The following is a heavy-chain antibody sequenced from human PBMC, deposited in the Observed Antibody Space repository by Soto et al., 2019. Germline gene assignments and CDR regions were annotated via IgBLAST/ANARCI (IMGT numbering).Heavy chain of an antibody. CDR1: GFTFGDYA. J-gene: IGHJ6*02. Sequence: GGSLRLSCTASGFTFGDYAMSWFRQAPGKGLEWVGFIRSKAYGGTTEYAASVKGRFTISRDDSKSIAYLQMNSLKTEDTAVYYCTRASEVAARLYYYYYGMDVWGQGTTVTVSS. V-gene: IGHV3-49*03. CDR3: TRASEVAARLYYYYYGMDV. D-gene: IGHD6-6*01. CDR2: IRSKAYGGTT.